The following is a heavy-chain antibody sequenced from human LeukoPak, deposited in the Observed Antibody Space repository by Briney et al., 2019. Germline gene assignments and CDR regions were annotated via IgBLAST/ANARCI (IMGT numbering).Heavy chain of an antibody. Sequence: GASVKVSXKASGYTFTGYYMHWVRQAPGQGLEWIGWINPNSGGTNYAQKFQGRVTMTRDTSISTAYMELSRLRSDDTAVYYCARVAVDSSGYYLYYFDYWGQGTLVTVSS. CDR3: ARVAVDSSGYYLYYFDY. CDR2: INPNSGGT. V-gene: IGHV1-2*02. D-gene: IGHD3-22*01. J-gene: IGHJ4*02. CDR1: GYTFTGYY.